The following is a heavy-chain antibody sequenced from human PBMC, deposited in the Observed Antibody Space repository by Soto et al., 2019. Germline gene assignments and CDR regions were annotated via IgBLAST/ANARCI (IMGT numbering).Heavy chain of an antibody. D-gene: IGHD4-17*01. CDR2: IYNSGST. J-gene: IGHJ4*02. CDR3: ACGDSPGPFDL. V-gene: IGHV4-59*02. CDR1: SGSVSSYY. Sequence: SETLSLTCTVSSGSVSSYYWSWIRQPPGKGLEWIGYIYNSGSTNYNPSLNSRVTKSADTSKNQFSLKTRSVTAADTAVYYCACGDSPGPFDLWGPGTLVTVSS.